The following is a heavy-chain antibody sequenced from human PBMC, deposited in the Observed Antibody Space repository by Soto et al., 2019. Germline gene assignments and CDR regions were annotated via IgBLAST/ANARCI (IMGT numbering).Heavy chain of an antibody. J-gene: IGHJ6*02. V-gene: IGHV3-23*01. CDR2: ISGSGGST. Sequence: PGGSLRLSCAASGFTFSSYAMSWVRQAPGKGLEWVSAISGSGGSTYYADSVKGRFTISRDNSKNTLYLQMNSLRAEDTAVYYCAKDRGIQPWPDYYYGMDVWGQGTTVTVSS. CDR3: AKDRGIQPWPDYYYGMDV. D-gene: IGHD5-18*01. CDR1: GFTFSSYA.